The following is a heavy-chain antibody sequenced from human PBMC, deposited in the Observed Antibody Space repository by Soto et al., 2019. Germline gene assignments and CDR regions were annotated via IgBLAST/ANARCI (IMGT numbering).Heavy chain of an antibody. D-gene: IGHD2-2*01. Sequence: SDTRSLTCSVSGGAIFTYYLNWIRQSPGKGVGWSGYISDGGSTNSKPSLKSRVTISVDTSKNQVSLKLSSVSAPDTARYFCAGYCSSSICHEDHYFALDVWAQGTTVT. CDR2: ISDGGST. CDR1: GGAIFTYY. J-gene: IGHJ6*02. V-gene: IGHV4-59*07. CDR3: AGYCSSSICHEDHYFALDV.